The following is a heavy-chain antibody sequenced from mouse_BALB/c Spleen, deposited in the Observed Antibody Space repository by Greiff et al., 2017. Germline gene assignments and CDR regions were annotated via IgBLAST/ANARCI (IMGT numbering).Heavy chain of an antibody. CDR3: ARAYRYADY. J-gene: IGHJ2*01. CDR1: GYSITSDYA. D-gene: IGHD2-14*01. CDR2: ISYSGST. V-gene: IGHV3-2*02. Sequence: EVQGVESGPGLVKPSQSLSLTCTVTGYSITSDYAWNWIRQFPGNKLEWMGYISYSGSTSYNPSLKSRISNTRDTSKNQFFLQLNSVTTEDTATYYCARAYRYADYWGQGTTLTVSS.